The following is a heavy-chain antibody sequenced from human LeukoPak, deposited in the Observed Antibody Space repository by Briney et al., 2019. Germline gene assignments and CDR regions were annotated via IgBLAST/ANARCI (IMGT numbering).Heavy chain of an antibody. J-gene: IGHJ5*02. CDR1: GYSFTSYW. CDR2: IDPSDSYT. V-gene: IGHV5-10-1*01. CDR3: ARHRYGDYNWFDP. D-gene: IGHD4-17*01. Sequence: GESPKISCKGSGYSFTSYWISWVRQMPGKGLEWMGRIDPSDSYTNYSPSFQGHVTISADKSISTAYLQWSSLKASDTAMYYCARHRYGDYNWFDPWGQGTLVTVSS.